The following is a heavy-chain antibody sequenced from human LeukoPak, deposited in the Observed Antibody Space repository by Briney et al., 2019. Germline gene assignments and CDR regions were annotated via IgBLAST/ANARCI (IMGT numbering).Heavy chain of an antibody. V-gene: IGHV3-30*18. J-gene: IGHJ6*02. CDR1: GFTFSSYG. Sequence: PGGSLRLSCAASGFTFSSYGMHWVRQAPGQGLEWVAVISYDGSNKYYADSVKGRFTISRDNSKNTLYLQMNSLRAEDTGVYYCAKSFGGYDGGYYYGMDVWGQGTTVTVSS. CDR3: AKSFGGYDGGYYYGMDV. D-gene: IGHD5-12*01. CDR2: ISYDGSNK.